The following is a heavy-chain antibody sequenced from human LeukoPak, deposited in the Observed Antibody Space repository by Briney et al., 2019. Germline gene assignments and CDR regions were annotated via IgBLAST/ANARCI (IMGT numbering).Heavy chain of an antibody. Sequence: GGSLRLSCAASGFTFSTSTMNWVRQAPGKGLEWVSSISSSNDYIYYADSVKGRFTISRDNAKDSLYLQMNSLRAEDTAVYYCVRIPNSAGFRNWFDPWGQGTLVTVSS. CDR1: GFTFSTST. D-gene: IGHD6-19*01. J-gene: IGHJ5*02. V-gene: IGHV3-21*01. CDR3: VRIPNSAGFRNWFDP. CDR2: ISSSNDYI.